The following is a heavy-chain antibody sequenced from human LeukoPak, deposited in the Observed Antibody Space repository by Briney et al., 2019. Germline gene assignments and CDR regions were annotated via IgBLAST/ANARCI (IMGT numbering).Heavy chain of an antibody. CDR1: GGSISRYY. J-gene: IGHJ5*02. D-gene: IGHD3-9*01. Sequence: SETLSLTCTVSGGSISRYYWSWIRQPAGKGLEWIGRIYTSGSTNYTPSLKSRVTMSVATSTNQSSLKLSSVTAADTAVYYCASGPYDILTGINWFDPWGQGTLVTVSS. V-gene: IGHV4-4*07. CDR3: ASGPYDILTGINWFDP. CDR2: IYTSGST.